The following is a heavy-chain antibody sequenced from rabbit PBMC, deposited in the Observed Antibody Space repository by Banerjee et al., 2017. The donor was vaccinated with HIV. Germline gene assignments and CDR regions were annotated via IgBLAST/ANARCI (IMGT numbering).Heavy chain of an antibody. Sequence: QEQLVESGGGLVTLGGSLKLSCKSSGIDFSSNAMCWVRQAPGKGLEWIACIYGGSSGSTYYANWAKGRFTISKPSSTTVTLQMTSLTAADTATYFCAGGGAGYGWTRLDLWGQGTLVTVS. CDR1: GIDFSSNA. V-gene: IGHV1S45*01. CDR2: IYGGSSGST. D-gene: IGHD6-1*01. J-gene: IGHJ3*01. CDR3: AGGGAGYGWTRLDL.